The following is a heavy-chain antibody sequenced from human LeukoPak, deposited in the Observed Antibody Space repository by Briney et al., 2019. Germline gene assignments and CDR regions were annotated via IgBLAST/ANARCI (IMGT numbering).Heavy chain of an antibody. Sequence: GGSLRLSCAASGFTFSSYGMHWVRHAPGKGLEWVAVIWCDGSNKYYADSVKGRFTNSRDNSKNTLYLQMNSLRAEETAVYYCARESSGLFDYWGQGTLVTVSS. CDR1: GFTFSSYG. D-gene: IGHD3-22*01. J-gene: IGHJ4*02. CDR3: ARESSGLFDY. CDR2: IWCDGSNK. V-gene: IGHV3-33*01.